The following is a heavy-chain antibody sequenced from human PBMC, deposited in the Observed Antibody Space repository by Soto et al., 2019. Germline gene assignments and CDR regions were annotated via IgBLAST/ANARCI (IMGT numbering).Heavy chain of an antibody. CDR1: GGTFSSYA. CDR2: IIPILGIA. D-gene: IGHD1-7*01. V-gene: IGHV1-69*10. Sequence: ASVKVSCKASGGTFSSYAISWVRQAPGQGLEWMGGIIPILGIANYAQKFQGRVTITADKSTSTAYMELSSLRSADTALYSCERATAANYDYWGQGTLVTVSS. J-gene: IGHJ4*02. CDR3: ERATAANYDY.